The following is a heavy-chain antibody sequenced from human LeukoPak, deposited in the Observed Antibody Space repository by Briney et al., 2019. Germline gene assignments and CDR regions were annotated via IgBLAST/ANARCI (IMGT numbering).Heavy chain of an antibody. Sequence: PSETLSLTCAVYSGSFSGYYWSWIRQPPGKGLEWIGEINHSGSTNYNPSLKSRVTISLDTSRNQFSLKLNSVTAADTAVYYCAKSNGYGLVDIWGQGTMVTVSS. CDR3: AKSNGYGLVDI. V-gene: IGHV4-34*01. D-gene: IGHD3-10*01. CDR1: SGSFSGYY. CDR2: INHSGST. J-gene: IGHJ3*02.